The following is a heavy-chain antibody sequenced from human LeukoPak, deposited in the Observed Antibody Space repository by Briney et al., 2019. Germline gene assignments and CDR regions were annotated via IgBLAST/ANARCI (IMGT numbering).Heavy chain of an antibody. CDR1: GYTFTSYG. CDR2: ISAYNGNT. V-gene: IGHV1-18*01. J-gene: IGHJ4*02. Sequence: GASVKLSCKASGYTFTSYGISWVRQAPGQGLEWMGWISAYNGNTNYAQKLQGRVTMTTDTSTSTAYMELRSLRSDDTAVYYCARARTMSQLYYFDYWGKGTLVTVSS. CDR3: ARARTMSQLYYFDY. D-gene: IGHD3-22*01.